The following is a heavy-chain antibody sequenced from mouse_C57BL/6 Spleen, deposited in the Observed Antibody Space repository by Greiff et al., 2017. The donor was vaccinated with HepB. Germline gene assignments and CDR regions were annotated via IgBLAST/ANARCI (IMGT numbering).Heavy chain of an antibody. CDR2: IYPGDGDT. Sequence: QVQLQQSGPELVKPGASVKISCKASGYAFSSSWMNWVKQRPGKGLEWIGRIYPGDGDTNYNGRFKGKATLTADKSSSTAYMQLSSLTSEDSAVYFCARGVDYWGQGTTLTVSS. J-gene: IGHJ2*01. CDR3: ARGVDY. CDR1: GYAFSSSW. V-gene: IGHV1-82*01.